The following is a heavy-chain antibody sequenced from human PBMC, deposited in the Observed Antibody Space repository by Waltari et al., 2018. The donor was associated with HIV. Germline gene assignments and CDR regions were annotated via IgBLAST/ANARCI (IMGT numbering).Heavy chain of an antibody. CDR1: GYTFTSPGYD. Sequence: QAQLVQSGAEVKKPGASVKVSCKASGYTFTSPGYDVHWVRQAPGQGLEWMGWVNPNSGGTVYAQNFQGRVTMTRDTSISTAYMELSRLRSDDTAIYYCAVPWGMTEPTDYWGQGTLVTVSS. J-gene: IGHJ4*02. D-gene: IGHD3-16*01. CDR2: VNPNSGGT. CDR3: AVPWGMTEPTDY. V-gene: IGHV1-2*02.